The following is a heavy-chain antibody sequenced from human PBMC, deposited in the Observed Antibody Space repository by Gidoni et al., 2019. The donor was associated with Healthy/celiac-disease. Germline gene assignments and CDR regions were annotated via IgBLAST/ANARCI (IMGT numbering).Heavy chain of an antibody. Sequence: EEQLVQSGAEVKKPGESLKISCKGSGYSFTSYWIGWMRQMPGKGLEWMGIIYPGDSDTRYSPSFQGQVTISADNSISTAYLQWSSLKASDTAMYYCARPRDILTGSDALDIWGQGTTVTVSS. CDR3: ARPRDILTGSDALDI. CDR1: GYSFTSYW. D-gene: IGHD3-9*01. CDR2: IYPGDSDT. V-gene: IGHV5-51*03. J-gene: IGHJ3*02.